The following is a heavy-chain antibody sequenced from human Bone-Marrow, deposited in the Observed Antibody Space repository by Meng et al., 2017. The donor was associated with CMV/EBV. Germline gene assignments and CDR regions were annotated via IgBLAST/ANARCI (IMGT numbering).Heavy chain of an antibody. Sequence: LSLTCAASGFTFSSYWMSWVRQAPGKGLEWVAVISYDGSNKYYADSVKGRFTISRDNSKNTLYLQMNSLRAEDTAVYYCASWGRGMDVWGQGTTVTVSS. CDR2: ISYDGSNK. CDR3: ASWGRGMDV. CDR1: GFTFSSYW. D-gene: IGHD3-16*01. V-gene: IGHV3-30*03. J-gene: IGHJ6*02.